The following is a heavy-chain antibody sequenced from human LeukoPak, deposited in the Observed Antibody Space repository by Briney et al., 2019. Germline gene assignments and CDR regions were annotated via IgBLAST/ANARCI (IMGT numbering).Heavy chain of an antibody. J-gene: IGHJ6*03. D-gene: IGHD6-6*01. Sequence: SETLSLTCTVSGGSISSGSYYWSWIRQPAGKGLEWIGRIYTSGSTNYNPSLKSRVTISVDTSKNQFSLKLSSVTAADTAVYYCARDPEYSSPNYYMDVWGKGTTVPVSS. CDR2: IYTSGST. CDR3: ARDPEYSSPNYYMDV. V-gene: IGHV4-61*02. CDR1: GGSISSGSYY.